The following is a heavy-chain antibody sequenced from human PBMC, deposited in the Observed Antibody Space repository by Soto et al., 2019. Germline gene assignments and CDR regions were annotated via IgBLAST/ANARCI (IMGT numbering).Heavy chain of an antibody. Sequence: PGGSLRLSCAASGFTFSSYEMNWVRQAPGKGLEWVSYISSSGSTIYYADSVKGRFTISRDNAKNSLYLQMNSLRAEDTAVYYCAREESSGLVSDYWGQGTLVTVSS. V-gene: IGHV3-48*03. CDR1: GFTFSSYE. D-gene: IGHD6-19*01. CDR3: AREESSGLVSDY. J-gene: IGHJ4*02. CDR2: ISSSGSTI.